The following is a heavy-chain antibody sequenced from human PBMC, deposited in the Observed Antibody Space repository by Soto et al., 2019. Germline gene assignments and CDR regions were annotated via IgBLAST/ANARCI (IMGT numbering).Heavy chain of an antibody. CDR3: ARDPRSGRISGEGADSYYYMDV. V-gene: IGHV1-18*01. Sequence: QVQLVQSAAEVGEPGASVKVSCKASGYTFTTNTINWVRQAPGQGLEWMGWISPYNGNTNYAQKIQGRVSMTTDTSTSTAYMELRSLKFDDTAVYYCARDPRSGRISGEGADSYYYMDVWGKGTTVTVS. CDR2: ISPYNGNT. CDR1: GYTFTTNT. J-gene: IGHJ6*03. D-gene: IGHD3-10*01.